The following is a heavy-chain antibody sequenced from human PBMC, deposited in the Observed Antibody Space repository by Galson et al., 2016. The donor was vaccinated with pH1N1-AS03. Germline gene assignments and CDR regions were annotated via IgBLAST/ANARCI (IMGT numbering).Heavy chain of an antibody. J-gene: IGHJ3*01. Sequence: PALVKPTQTLTLTCTYSGFSLTSAKMGVGWIRQPPGKALEYLALISWDDSKLYSPPLRSRLTITKDTSRNQVVLSMTNMQPVDTGTYYCGTSVEGVWGQGIKVTVSS. CDR3: GTSVEGV. CDR1: GFSLTSAKMG. CDR2: ISWDDSK. V-gene: IGHV2-5*02.